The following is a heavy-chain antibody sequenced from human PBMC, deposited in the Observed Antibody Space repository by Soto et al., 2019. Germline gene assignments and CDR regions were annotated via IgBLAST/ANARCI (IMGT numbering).Heavy chain of an antibody. D-gene: IGHD3-3*01. CDR1: EVTFSTYP. V-gene: IGHV3-23*01. CDR2: ICGDGGCS. Sequence: EVQMLESGGGLVQPGGSLRLSCEASEVTFSTYPMTWVRQAPGKGLEWVSSICGDGGCSYYADSVKGRFTISRDNSKNTLFLQMNSLRAEDTAVYYCVKDAPRICLWGRGTTVTVSS. J-gene: IGHJ6*02. CDR3: VKDAPRICL.